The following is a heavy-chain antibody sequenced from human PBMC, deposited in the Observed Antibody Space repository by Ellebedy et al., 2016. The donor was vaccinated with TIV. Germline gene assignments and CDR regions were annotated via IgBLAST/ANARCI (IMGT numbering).Heavy chain of an antibody. J-gene: IGHJ4*02. CDR3: ARHWGSNSSSWYLFDY. D-gene: IGHD6-13*01. Sequence: ASVKVSCKGSGYSFTSYWIGWVRQMPGKGLEWMGIIYPGDSDTRYSPSFQGQVTISADKSISTAYLQWSSLKASDTAMYYCARHWGSNSSSWYLFDYWGQGTLVTVSS. CDR1: GYSFTSYW. V-gene: IGHV5-51*01. CDR2: IYPGDSDT.